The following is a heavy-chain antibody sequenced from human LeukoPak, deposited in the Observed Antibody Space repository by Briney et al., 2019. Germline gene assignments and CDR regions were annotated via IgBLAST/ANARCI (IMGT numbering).Heavy chain of an antibody. J-gene: IGHJ2*01. D-gene: IGHD2-15*01. CDR1: GFTVSSNY. CDR3: ARARIDYWYFDL. V-gene: IGHV3-53*01. CDR2: IYSGGST. Sequence: GGSLRLSCAASGFTVSSNYMSWVRQAPGKGLEWVSVIYSGGSTYYADSVKGRFTISRDNSKNTLYLQMNSLRAEDTAVYYCARARIDYWYFDLWGRGTLVTVSS.